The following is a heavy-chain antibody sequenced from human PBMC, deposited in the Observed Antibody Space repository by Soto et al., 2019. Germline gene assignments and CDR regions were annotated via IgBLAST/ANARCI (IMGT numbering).Heavy chain of an antibody. J-gene: IGHJ6*02. Sequence: QVQLQESGPGLVKPSQTLSLTCTVSGGSISSDDYYWSWIRQPPGKGLEWIGYISYSGSTYYNPYLRSRVTISVDSSKTQFSLRLSSVTAADTAVYYCAREVNNYYGMDVWGQGTTVTVSS. CDR3: AREVNNYYGMDV. CDR2: ISYSGST. D-gene: IGHD4-4*01. V-gene: IGHV4-30-4*01. CDR1: GGSISSDDYY.